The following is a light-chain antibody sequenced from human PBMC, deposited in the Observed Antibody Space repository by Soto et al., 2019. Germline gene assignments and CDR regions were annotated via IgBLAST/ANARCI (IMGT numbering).Light chain of an antibody. CDR2: GPS. V-gene: IGKV3-15*01. J-gene: IGKJ1*01. Sequence: EIVMTQSPATLSVSPGERATLSCRASQSVSGNLAWFQQKPGQAPRLLIYGPSTRATGIPARFSGSGSGTEITLTISNLQSEDFAVYYCQQYNNWPRTFGQGTKVEIK. CDR3: QQYNNWPRT. CDR1: QSVSGN.